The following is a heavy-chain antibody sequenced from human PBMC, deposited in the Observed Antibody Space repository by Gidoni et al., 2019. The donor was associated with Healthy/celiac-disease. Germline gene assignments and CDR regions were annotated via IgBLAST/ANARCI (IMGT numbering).Heavy chain of an antibody. D-gene: IGHD6-19*01. CDR1: GGSFSGYY. V-gene: IGHV4-34*01. CDR2: INHSGST. Sequence: QVQLQQWGAGLLKPSETLSLTCAVYGGSFSGYYWRWIRQPPGKGLEWIGEINHSGSTNYNPSLKSRVTISVDTSKNQFSLKLSSVTAADTAVYYCASFGGPAVAGTRYYYYYYGMDVWGQGTTVTVSS. CDR3: ASFGGPAVAGTRYYYYYYGMDV. J-gene: IGHJ6*02.